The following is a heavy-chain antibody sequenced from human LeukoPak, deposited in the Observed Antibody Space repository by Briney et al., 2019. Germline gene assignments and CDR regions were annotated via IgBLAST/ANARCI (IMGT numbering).Heavy chain of an antibody. D-gene: IGHD6-19*01. Sequence: SETLSLTCTVSGGSISSYYWSWIRQPAGKGLEGIGRIYTSGSTNYNPSLKSRVTMSVDTSKNQFSLKLSSVTAADTAVYYCARGFTSYSSGYENFDYWGQGTLVTVSS. J-gene: IGHJ4*02. CDR2: IYTSGST. CDR1: GGSISSYY. V-gene: IGHV4-4*07. CDR3: ARGFTSYSSGYENFDY.